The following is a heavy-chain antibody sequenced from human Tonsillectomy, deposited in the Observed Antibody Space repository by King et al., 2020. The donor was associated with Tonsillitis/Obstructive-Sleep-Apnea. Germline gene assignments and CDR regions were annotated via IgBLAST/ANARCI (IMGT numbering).Heavy chain of an antibody. J-gene: IGHJ4*02. CDR3: VRQYRSSKESDY. V-gene: IGHV5-51*01. D-gene: IGHD6-6*01. CDR1: GYSFTSYW. Sequence: EVQLVESGAEVKKPGESLKISCKGSGYSFTSYWIGWGRQMPGKGLEWMGIIYPGDSDTRYSPSFQGQVIISVDKSFSTAYLQWSSLKASDTAIYYCVRQYRSSKESDYWGQGTLVTVSS. CDR2: IYPGDSDT.